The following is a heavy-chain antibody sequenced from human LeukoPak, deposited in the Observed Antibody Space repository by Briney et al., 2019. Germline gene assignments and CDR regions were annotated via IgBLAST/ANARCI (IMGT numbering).Heavy chain of an antibody. V-gene: IGHV4-30-4*01. CDR3: ARAGTAYYYYGMDV. CDR1: GGSISSGDYY. CDR2: IYYSGST. D-gene: IGHD6-13*01. Sequence: SQTLSLTCTVSGGSISSGDYYWSWIRQPPGKGLEWIGYIYYSGSTYYNPSLKSRVTISVDTSKNQFSLKPSSVTAADTAVYYCARAGTAYYYYGMDVWGQGTTVTVSS. J-gene: IGHJ6*02.